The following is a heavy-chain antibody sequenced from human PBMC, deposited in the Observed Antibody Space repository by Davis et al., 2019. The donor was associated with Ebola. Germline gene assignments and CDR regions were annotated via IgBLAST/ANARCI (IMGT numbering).Heavy chain of an antibody. CDR3: ARGWLRSGFDS. CDR2: TYYSSKWFN. Sequence: PSETLSLTCAISGDSVSGNSGAWNWIRQSPSRGLEWLGRTYYSSKWFNDYAVSVHGRITINPDTSKNQFSLQLNSVTPEDTAVYYCARGWLRSGFDSWGQGTLVTVSS. CDR1: GDSVSGNSGA. V-gene: IGHV6-1*01. D-gene: IGHD5-12*01. J-gene: IGHJ4*02.